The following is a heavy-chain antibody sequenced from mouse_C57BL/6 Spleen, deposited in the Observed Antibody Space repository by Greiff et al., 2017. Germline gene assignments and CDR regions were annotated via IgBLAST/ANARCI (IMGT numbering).Heavy chain of an antibody. J-gene: IGHJ4*01. V-gene: IGHV1-26*01. CDR1: GYTFTDYY. Sequence: EVQLQQSGPELVKPGASVKISCKASGYTFTDYYMNWVKQSHGKSLEWIGDINPNNGGTSYNQKFKGKATLTVDKSSSTAYMELRSLTSEDSAVYYCALYGSSYEDYWGQGTSVTVSS. CDR3: ALYGSSYEDY. D-gene: IGHD1-1*01. CDR2: INPNNGGT.